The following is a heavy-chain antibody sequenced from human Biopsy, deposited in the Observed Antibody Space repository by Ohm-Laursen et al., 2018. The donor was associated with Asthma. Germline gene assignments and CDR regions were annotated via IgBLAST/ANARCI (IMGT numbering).Heavy chain of an antibody. CDR1: GFTFGGYA. J-gene: IGHJ3*01. CDR3: VKDTVEDRGGYYTFDV. Sequence: GTLSLTCAASGFTFGGYAMSWARQAPGKGLEWVSTISPDGRSAHGPDSFRGRFTISRDNSRDTLYLQMRSLRADDTAVYYCVKDTVEDRGGYYTFDVWGQGTKVTVSS. CDR2: ISPDGRSA. V-gene: IGHV3-23*01. D-gene: IGHD3-22*01.